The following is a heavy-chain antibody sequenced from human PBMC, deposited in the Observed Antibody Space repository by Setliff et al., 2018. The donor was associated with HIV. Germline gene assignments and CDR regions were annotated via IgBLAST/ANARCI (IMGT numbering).Heavy chain of an antibody. CDR2: MNPNSGNT. D-gene: IGHD1-20*01. CDR1: GYTFISYG. J-gene: IGHJ3*02. CDR3: ARAFITGTRGAFDI. V-gene: IGHV1-18*01. Sequence: ASVKVSCKASGYTFISYGISWVRQATGQGLEWMGWMNPNSGNTGYAQNLQDRVTMTTDTSTKTAYMELRSLRSDDTAVYYCARAFITGTRGAFDIWGQGTVVTVSS.